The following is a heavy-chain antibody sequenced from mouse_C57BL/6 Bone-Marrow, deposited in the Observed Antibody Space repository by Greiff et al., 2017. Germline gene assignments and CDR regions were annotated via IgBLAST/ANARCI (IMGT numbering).Heavy chain of an antibody. D-gene: IGHD2-2*01. CDR1: GYAFTNYL. CDR2: INPGSGGT. Sequence: QVQLQQSGAELVRPGTSVKVSCKASGYAFTNYLIEWVKQRPGQGLEWIGVINPGSGGTNYNEKFKGKATLTADKSSSTAYMQLSSLTSEDSAVYFCARSYGYDGYYFDSWGQGTTLTVSS. J-gene: IGHJ2*01. V-gene: IGHV1-54*01. CDR3: ARSYGYDGYYFDS.